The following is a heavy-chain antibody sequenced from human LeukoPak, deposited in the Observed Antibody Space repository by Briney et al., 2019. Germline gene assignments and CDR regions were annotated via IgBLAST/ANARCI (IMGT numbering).Heavy chain of an antibody. J-gene: IGHJ4*02. Sequence: ASVKVSCKASGYTFTSYYMHWVRQAPGQGLEWMGIINPSGGSTSYAQKFQGRVTMTRDTSTSTVYMELSSLRSEDTAVYYCAYYDSSGYSVYWGQGTLVTVSS. CDR1: GYTFTSYY. V-gene: IGHV1-46*01. CDR3: AYYDSSGYSVY. CDR2: INPSGGST. D-gene: IGHD3-22*01.